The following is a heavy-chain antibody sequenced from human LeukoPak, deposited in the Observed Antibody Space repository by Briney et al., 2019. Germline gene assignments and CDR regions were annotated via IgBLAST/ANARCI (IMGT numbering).Heavy chain of an antibody. J-gene: IGHJ4*02. V-gene: IGHV3-23*01. CDR3: ARTRYGDY. CDR1: GFSFSSFA. Sequence: GGSLRLSCAASGFSFSSFAMNWVRQAPGKELEWVSTIGGSGGNTYYADSVKGRFTISRDNPKNTLYLQMNSLRAEDTAVYYCARTRYGDYWGQGTLVTVSS. D-gene: IGHD4-17*01. CDR2: IGGSGGNT.